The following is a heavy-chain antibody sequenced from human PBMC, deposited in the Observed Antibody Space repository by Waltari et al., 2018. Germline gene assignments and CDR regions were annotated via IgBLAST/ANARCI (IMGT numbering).Heavy chain of an antibody. CDR3: TSPPTY. CDR1: GFNVGSNY. Sequence: EVQLLESGGGLIQPGGSLGLSGAVSGFNVGSNYMSWVRQAPGKGLEWVSVVYPAGNTYYADSVKGRFTISRDSSDNTFSLQMNNLKVEDTAVYYCTSPPTYWGQGTQVTVSS. J-gene: IGHJ4*02. V-gene: IGHV3-53*01. CDR2: VYPAGNT.